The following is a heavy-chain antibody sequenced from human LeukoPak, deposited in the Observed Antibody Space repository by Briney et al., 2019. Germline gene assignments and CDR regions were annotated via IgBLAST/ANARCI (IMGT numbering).Heavy chain of an antibody. CDR1: GYTFTSYG. J-gene: IGHJ3*02. V-gene: IGHV1-18*01. D-gene: IGHD6-19*01. Sequence: GASVKVSCKASGYTFTSYGISWVRQAPGQGLEWMGWISAYNGNTNYAQKLQGRVTMTTDTSTSTAYMELRSLRSDDTAVYYCARHSSGWYGKNAFDIWGQGTMVTVSS. CDR2: ISAYNGNT. CDR3: ARHSSGWYGKNAFDI.